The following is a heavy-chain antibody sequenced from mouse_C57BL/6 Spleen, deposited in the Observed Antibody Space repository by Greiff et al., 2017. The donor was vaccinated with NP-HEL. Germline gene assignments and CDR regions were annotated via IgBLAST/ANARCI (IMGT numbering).Heavy chain of an antibody. CDR1: GYTFTSYW. D-gene: IGHD2-13*01. J-gene: IGHJ3*01. CDR3: ARGLYYGGFAY. V-gene: IGHV1-61*01. Sequence: QVQLQQPGAELVRPGSSVKLSCKASGYTFTSYWMDWLKQRPGQGLECIGNIYPSDSETHYNQKFKDKATLTVDKSSSTAYMQLSSLTSEDSAVYYCARGLYYGGFAYWGQGTLVTVSA. CDR2: IYPSDSET.